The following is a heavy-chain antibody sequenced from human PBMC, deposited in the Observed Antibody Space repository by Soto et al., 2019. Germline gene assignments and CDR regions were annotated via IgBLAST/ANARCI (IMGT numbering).Heavy chain of an antibody. V-gene: IGHV3-64*01. J-gene: IGHJ6*03. Sequence: GGSLRLSCAASGFTFSSYAMHWVRQAPGKGLEYVSAISSNGGSTYYANSVKGRFTISRENSKNTLYLQMGSLRAEDMPVYYCARDYYGRLPRSTVTTPRLIYYYYMDVWGKGTTVTVSS. CDR3: ARDYYGRLPRSTVTTPRLIYYYYMDV. D-gene: IGHD4-17*01. CDR2: ISSNGGST. CDR1: GFTFSSYA.